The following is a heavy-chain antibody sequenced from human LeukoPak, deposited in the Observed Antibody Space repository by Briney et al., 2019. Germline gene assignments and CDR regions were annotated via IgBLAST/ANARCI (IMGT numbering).Heavy chain of an antibody. CDR3: ATVPYSSSSGNYFDY. J-gene: IGHJ4*02. Sequence: ASVKVSCKVSGYTLTELSMHWVRQAPGKGLEWMGGFDPEDGETIYAQTFQGRVTMTEDTSTDTAYMELSSLRSEDTAVYYCATVPYSSSSGNYFDYWGQGTLVTVSS. D-gene: IGHD6-6*01. V-gene: IGHV1-24*01. CDR1: GYTLTELS. CDR2: FDPEDGET.